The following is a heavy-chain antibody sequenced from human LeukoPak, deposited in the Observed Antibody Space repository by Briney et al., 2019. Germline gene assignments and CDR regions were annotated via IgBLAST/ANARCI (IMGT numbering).Heavy chain of an antibody. J-gene: IGHJ6*02. CDR2: MHSSGST. CDR1: GGSISSYY. V-gene: IGHV4-4*07. Sequence: PSETLSLTCTVSGGSISSYYWSWVRQPAGKGLEWIGRMHSSGSTDYNPSLKSRVTMSADTSKNQFSLILSSVTAADTAIYYRARGTYGMDVWGQGTTVTVSS. CDR3: ARGTYGMDV.